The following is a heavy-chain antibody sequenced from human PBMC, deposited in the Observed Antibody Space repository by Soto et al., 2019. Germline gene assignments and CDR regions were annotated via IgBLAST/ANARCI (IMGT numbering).Heavy chain of an antibody. J-gene: IGHJ3*02. Sequence: GGSLRLSCAASGFTFDDYAMHWVRQAPGKGLEWVSGISWNSGSIGYADSVKGRFTISRDNAKNSLYLQMNSLRAEDTALYYCAKDISYGDKDAFDIWGQGTMVTVSS. V-gene: IGHV3-9*01. CDR3: AKDISYGDKDAFDI. CDR1: GFTFDDYA. CDR2: ISWNSGSI. D-gene: IGHD4-17*01.